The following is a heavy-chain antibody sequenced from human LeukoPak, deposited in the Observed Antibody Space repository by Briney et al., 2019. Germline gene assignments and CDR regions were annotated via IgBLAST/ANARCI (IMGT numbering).Heavy chain of an antibody. CDR2: ISGNGGST. D-gene: IGHD2/OR15-2a*01. J-gene: IGHJ4*02. Sequence: GGSLRLSCAASGFTFSNYAMSWVRQAPGKGLEWVSGISGNGGSTYYADSVKGHFTISRDNSKNTLYLQMNSLRAEDTAVYYCARGPTRANSSDYWGQGTLVTVSS. CDR1: GFTFSNYA. V-gene: IGHV3-23*01. CDR3: ARGPTRANSSDY.